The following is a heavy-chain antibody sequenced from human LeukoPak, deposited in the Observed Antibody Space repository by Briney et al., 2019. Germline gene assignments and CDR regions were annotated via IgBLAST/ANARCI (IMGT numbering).Heavy chain of an antibody. CDR2: ISSSSSCI. CDR3: ARDGEVGVGRWFDP. D-gene: IGHD1-26*01. Sequence: GGSLRLSCVASGFTFSSYSMNWVRQAPGKGLEWVSSISSSSSCIYYADSVKGRFTFSRDNAKNSLSLQMNSLRAEDTAVYYCARDGEVGVGRWFDPWGQGTLVTVSS. V-gene: IGHV3-21*01. CDR1: GFTFSSYS. J-gene: IGHJ5*02.